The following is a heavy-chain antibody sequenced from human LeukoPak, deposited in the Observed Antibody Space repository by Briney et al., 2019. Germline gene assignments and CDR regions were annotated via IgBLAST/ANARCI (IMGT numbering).Heavy chain of an antibody. J-gene: IGHJ6*02. Sequence: GGSLRLSCAASGFTFSTYTMTWVRQAPGKGLEWVSAIIASGGSTYHADSVKGRFTISRDNSKNTLYVLMNSLRAEDTAVYYCAKCKTSGWSSDVMDVWGQGTTVTVSS. CDR3: AKCKTSGWSSDVMDV. CDR2: IIASGGST. CDR1: GFTFSTYT. V-gene: IGHV3-23*01. D-gene: IGHD6-19*01.